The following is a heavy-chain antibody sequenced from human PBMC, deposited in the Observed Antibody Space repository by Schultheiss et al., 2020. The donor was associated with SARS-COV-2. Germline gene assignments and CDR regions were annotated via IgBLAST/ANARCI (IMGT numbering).Heavy chain of an antibody. D-gene: IGHD2-2*01. CDR1: GGSISSYY. Sequence: SQTLSLTCTVSGGSISSYYWSWIRQPPGKGLEWIGEIYHSGSTNYNYNPSLKSRVTISVDKSKNQFSLKLSSVTAADTAVYYCARVDIVVVPAALYYFDYWGQGTLVTVSS. V-gene: IGHV4-59*12. CDR3: ARVDIVVVPAALYYFDY. CDR2: IYHSGSTNY. J-gene: IGHJ4*02.